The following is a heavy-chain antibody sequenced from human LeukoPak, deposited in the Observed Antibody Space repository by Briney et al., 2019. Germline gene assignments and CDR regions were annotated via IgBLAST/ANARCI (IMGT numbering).Heavy chain of an antibody. D-gene: IGHD6-13*01. V-gene: IGHV4-4*09. CDR1: GGSISSYY. J-gene: IGHJ4*02. Sequence: SETLSLTCTVSGGSISSYYWSWIRQPPGKGLEWIGYIYTSGSTNYNPSLKSRVTISVDTSKNQFSLKLSSVTAADTAVHYCARLRSSSNPSTPLEYYFDYWGQGTLVTVSS. CDR3: ARLRSSSNPSTPLEYYFDY. CDR2: IYTSGST.